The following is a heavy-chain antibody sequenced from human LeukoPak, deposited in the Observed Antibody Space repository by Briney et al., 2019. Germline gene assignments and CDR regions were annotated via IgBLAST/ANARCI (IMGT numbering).Heavy chain of an antibody. CDR3: AKSHISSYHVDY. CDR2: ISGSGGST. D-gene: IGHD5-18*01. CDR1: GFTFSSYS. V-gene: IGHV3-23*01. Sequence: GGSLRLSCAASGFTFSSYSMNWVRQAPGKGLEWVSAISGSGGSTYYADSVKGRFTISRDNSKNTVCLQMNSLRAEDTAVYYCAKSHISSYHVDYWGQGTLVTVSS. J-gene: IGHJ4*02.